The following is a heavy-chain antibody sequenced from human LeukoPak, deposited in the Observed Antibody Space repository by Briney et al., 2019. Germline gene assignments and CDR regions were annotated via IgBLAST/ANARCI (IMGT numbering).Heavy chain of an antibody. CDR3: AREYYYGSGNYYNRIDY. J-gene: IGHJ4*02. CDR1: GYTFTDYY. CDR2: INPNSGGT. Sequence: ASVKVSCKASGYTFTDYYMHWVRQAPGQGLEWMGWINPNSGGTNYAQKFQGRVTMTRDTSISTAYMVLNRLRSDDTAVYYCAREYYYGSGNYYNRIDYWGQGTLVTVSS. V-gene: IGHV1-2*02. D-gene: IGHD3-10*01.